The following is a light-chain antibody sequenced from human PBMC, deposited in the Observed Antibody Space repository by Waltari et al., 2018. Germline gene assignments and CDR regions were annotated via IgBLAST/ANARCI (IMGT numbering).Light chain of an antibody. J-gene: IGLJ1*01. CDR2: RSN. V-gene: IGLV1-47*01. Sequence: QSVLTQPPSASGTPGQRVTISCSGSSSNIGSNYVYWFQQLPGTAPKLLICRSNQRRSGVPDRFSGSKSGTSASLAISGLRSEDEADYYCASWDDSLSGYVFGTGTKVTVL. CDR1: SSNIGSNY. CDR3: ASWDDSLSGYV.